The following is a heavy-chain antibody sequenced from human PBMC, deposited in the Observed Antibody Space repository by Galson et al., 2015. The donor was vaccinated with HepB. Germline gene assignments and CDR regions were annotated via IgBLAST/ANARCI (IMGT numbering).Heavy chain of an antibody. Sequence: SLRLSCAASGFTFSNNWMHWVRQAPGKGLVWVSNINGGGSSTNYADSVKGRFTISRDNAKNTLYLQMNSLSAEDTAVYYCATALVGTLDIWGQGTMVTVSS. D-gene: IGHD2-2*01. V-gene: IGHV3-74*01. CDR3: ATALVGTLDI. CDR2: INGGGSST. J-gene: IGHJ3*02. CDR1: GFTFSNNW.